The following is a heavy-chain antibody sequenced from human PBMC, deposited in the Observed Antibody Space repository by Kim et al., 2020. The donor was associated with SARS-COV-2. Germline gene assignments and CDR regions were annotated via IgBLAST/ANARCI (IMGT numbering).Heavy chain of an antibody. V-gene: IGHV1-24*01. CDR3: ATGRASWSYFDAFDI. CDR2: FDPEDGET. CDR1: GYTLTELS. Sequence: ASVKVSCKVSGYTLTELSMHWVRQAPGKGLEWMGGFDPEDGETIYAQKFQGRVTMTEDTSTDTAYMELSSLRSEDTAVYYCATGRASWSYFDAFDIWGQGTMVTVSS. J-gene: IGHJ3*02. D-gene: IGHD1-26*01.